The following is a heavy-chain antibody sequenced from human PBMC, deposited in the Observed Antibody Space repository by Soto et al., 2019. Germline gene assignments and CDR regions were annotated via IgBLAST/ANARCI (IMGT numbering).Heavy chain of an antibody. CDR2: IYYSGST. J-gene: IGHJ2*01. CDR1: GGSISSSSYY. D-gene: IGHD3-3*01. V-gene: IGHV4-39*01. CDR3: ARHTYYDFWSGLLQGGEDGGYWYFDL. Sequence: SETLSLTCTVSGGSISSSSYYWGWIRQPPGKGLEWIGSIYYSGSTYYNPSLKSRVTISVDTSKNPFSLKLSSVTAADTAVYYCARHTYYDFWSGLLQGGEDGGYWYFDLWGRGTLVTVSS.